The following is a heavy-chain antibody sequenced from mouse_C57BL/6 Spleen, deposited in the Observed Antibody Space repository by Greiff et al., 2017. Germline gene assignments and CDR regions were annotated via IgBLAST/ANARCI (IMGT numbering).Heavy chain of an antibody. CDR2: INPSTGGT. CDR1: GYSFTGYY. J-gene: IGHJ3*01. V-gene: IGHV1-42*01. D-gene: IGHD3-3*01. CDR3: ARWGRGFAY. Sequence: EVKLVESGPELVKPGASVKISCTASGYSFTGYYMNWVKQSPEKSLEWIGEINPSTGGTTYNQKFKAKATLTVDKSSSTAYMQLKSLTSEDSAVYYCARWGRGFAYWGQGTLVTVSA.